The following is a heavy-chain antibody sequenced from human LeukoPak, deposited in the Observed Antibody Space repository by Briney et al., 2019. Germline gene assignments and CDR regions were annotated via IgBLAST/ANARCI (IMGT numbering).Heavy chain of an antibody. CDR1: GGSISSYY. J-gene: IGHJ4*02. CDR2: IYYSGST. V-gene: IGHV4-59*01. Sequence: SETLSLTCTVSGGSISSYYWSWVRQPPGKGLEWIGYIYYSGSTNYNPSLKSRVTISVDTSKNQFSLKLSSVTAADTAVYYCAAHRGITPDYWGQGTLVTVSS. CDR3: AAHRGITPDY. D-gene: IGHD2-15*01.